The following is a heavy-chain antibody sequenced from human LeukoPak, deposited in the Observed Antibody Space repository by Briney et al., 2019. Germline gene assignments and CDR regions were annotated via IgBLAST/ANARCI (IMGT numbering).Heavy chain of an antibody. V-gene: IGHV3-23*01. D-gene: IGHD6-19*01. Sequence: GGSLRLSCAASGFTFSSYAMSWVRQAPGRGLEWVSAISGSGGSTYYADSVKGRFTISRDNSKNTLYLQMNSLRAEDTAVYYCAKQSIAVAGTFGDYWGQGTLVTVSS. J-gene: IGHJ4*02. CDR2: ISGSGGST. CDR3: AKQSIAVAGTFGDY. CDR1: GFTFSSYA.